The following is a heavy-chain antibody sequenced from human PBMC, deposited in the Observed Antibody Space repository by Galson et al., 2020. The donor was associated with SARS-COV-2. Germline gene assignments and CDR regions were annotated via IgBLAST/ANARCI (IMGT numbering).Heavy chain of an antibody. CDR1: GGSVSSGSYY. CDR2: IYYSGST. V-gene: IGHV4-61*01. D-gene: IGHD4-4*01. CDR3: ARDSPLTTLKGRDAFDI. Sequence: SETLSLTCTVSGGSVSSGSYYWSWIRQPPGKGLEWIGYIYYSGSTNYNPSLKSRVTISVDTSKNQFSLKLSSVTAADTAVYYCARDSPLTTLKGRDAFDIWGQGTMVTVSS. J-gene: IGHJ3*02.